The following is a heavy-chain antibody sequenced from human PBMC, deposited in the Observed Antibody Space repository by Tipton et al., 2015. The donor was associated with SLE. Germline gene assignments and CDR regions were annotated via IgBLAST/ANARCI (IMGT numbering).Heavy chain of an antibody. V-gene: IGHV4-59*01. CDR1: GGSISGYY. J-gene: IGHJ2*01. CDR3: ARDRYCSAGSYFDWYFDL. Sequence: TLSLTCTVSGGSISGYYWSWVRQPPGQGLEWIGYIHYRGSTNYNPSLKSRVTISLDTSENQFSLKLSSVTAADTAVYYCARDRYCSAGSYFDWYFDLWGRGTLVTVSS. CDR2: IHYRGST. D-gene: IGHD2-15*01.